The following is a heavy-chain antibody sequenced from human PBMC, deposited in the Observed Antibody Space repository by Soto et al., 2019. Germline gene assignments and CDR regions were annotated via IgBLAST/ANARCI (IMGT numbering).Heavy chain of an antibody. D-gene: IGHD4-17*01. CDR3: TTARGTYGAEYFQH. V-gene: IGHV3-15*01. CDR1: GFTFTNAW. Sequence: EVQLVESGGGLVKPGGSLRLSYAASGFTFTNAWMSWVRQAPGKGLEWVGRIKSKTDGGTTDYAAPVKGRFTISRDDSKNTLYLQMNSLKTEDTAVYYCTTARGTYGAEYFQHWGQGTLVTVSS. CDR2: IKSKTDGGTT. J-gene: IGHJ1*01.